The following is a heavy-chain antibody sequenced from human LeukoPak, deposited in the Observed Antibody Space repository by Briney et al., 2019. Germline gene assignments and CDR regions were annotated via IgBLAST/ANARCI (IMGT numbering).Heavy chain of an antibody. Sequence: SETLSLTCAVYGGSFSGYSWNWIRQPPGKGLEWIGGINHSGSTNYNPSLKSRVTISVDTSKNQFSLKLSSVTAADTAVYYCARVFGGTTYNWFDPWGQGTLVTVSS. CDR3: ARVFGGTTYNWFDP. D-gene: IGHD2/OR15-2a*01. CDR1: GGSFSGYS. CDR2: INHSGST. V-gene: IGHV4-34*01. J-gene: IGHJ5*02.